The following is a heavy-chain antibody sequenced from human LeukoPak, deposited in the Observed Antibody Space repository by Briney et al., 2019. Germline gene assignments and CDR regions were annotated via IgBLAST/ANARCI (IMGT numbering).Heavy chain of an antibody. CDR1: GFTFSSYG. D-gene: IGHD5-24*01. CDR2: IRYDGSNK. V-gene: IGHV3-30*02. J-gene: IGHJ4*02. Sequence: GGSLRLSCAASGFTFSSYGMHWVRQAPGKGLEWVAFIRYDGSNKYYADSVKGRFTIYRDNSKNTLYLQMNSLRAEDTAVYYCANVRGGDAYTPFDYWGQGTLVTVSS. CDR3: ANVRGGDAYTPFDY.